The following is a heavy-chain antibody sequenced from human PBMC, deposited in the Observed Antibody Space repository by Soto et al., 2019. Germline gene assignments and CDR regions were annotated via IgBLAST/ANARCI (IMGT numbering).Heavy chain of an antibody. D-gene: IGHD6-6*01. J-gene: IGHJ4*02. V-gene: IGHV4-34*01. CDR2: INHSGST. CDR1: GGSFSGYY. Sequence: SETLSLTCAVYGGSFSGYYWSWIRQPPGKGLEWIGEINHSGSTNYNPSLKSRVTISVDTSKNQFSLKLSSVTAADTAVYYCARGGRPADANISSSYYFDYWGQGTLVTVSS. CDR3: ARGGRPADANISSSYYFDY.